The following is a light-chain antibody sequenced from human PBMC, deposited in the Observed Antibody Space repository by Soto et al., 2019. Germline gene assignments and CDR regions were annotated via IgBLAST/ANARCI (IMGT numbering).Light chain of an antibody. V-gene: IGKV3-11*01. J-gene: IGKJ4*01. CDR3: QQRSNWPPVT. CDR2: DAS. Sequence: EIVLTQSPATLSLSPGERATLSCRASQSVSSYLAWYQQKHGQATRLLIYDASNRATGIPARFSGSGSGTDFTLTISSLEPQDFAIYYCQQRSNWPPVTFGGGTKVEIK. CDR1: QSVSSY.